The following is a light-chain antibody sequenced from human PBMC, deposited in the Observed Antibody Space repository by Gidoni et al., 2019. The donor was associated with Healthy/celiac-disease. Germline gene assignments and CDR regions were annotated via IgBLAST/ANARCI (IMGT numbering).Light chain of an antibody. J-gene: IGKJ3*01. V-gene: IGKV3-11*01. CDR3: QQRSNWPAFT. CDR1: QSVSSY. Sequence: EIVLTQSPATLSLSPGERATLSCRASQSVSSYLAWYQQKPGQAPRLLIYDASNRATGTPARFSGSGSGTDFTLTISSLEPEDFAVYYCQQRSNWPAFTFXPXTKVDIK. CDR2: DAS.